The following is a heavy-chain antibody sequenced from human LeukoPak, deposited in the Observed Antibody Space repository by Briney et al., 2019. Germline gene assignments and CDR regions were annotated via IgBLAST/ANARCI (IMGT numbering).Heavy chain of an antibody. Sequence: PSETLSLTCAVYGGSFSGYYWSWIRQPPGKGLEWIGEINHSGSTNYNPSLKSRVTISVDTSKNQFSLKLSSVTAADTAVYYCARSRRSGSGSYYNGYNWFDPWGQGTLVTVSS. CDR3: ARSRRSGSGSYYNGYNWFDP. J-gene: IGHJ5*02. D-gene: IGHD3-10*01. V-gene: IGHV4-34*01. CDR2: INHSGST. CDR1: GGSFSGYY.